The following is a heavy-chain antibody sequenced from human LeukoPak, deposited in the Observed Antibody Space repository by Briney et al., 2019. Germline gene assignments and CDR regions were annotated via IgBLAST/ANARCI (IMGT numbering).Heavy chain of an antibody. CDR3: ARHDYGDYAGRLFDY. V-gene: IGHV4-39*01. J-gene: IGHJ4*02. D-gene: IGHD4-17*01. Sequence: SETLSLTCTVSGGSISSSSYYWGWIRQPPGKGLEWIVSIYYSGSTYYNPSLKSRVTISVDTSKNQFSLKLSSVTAADTAVYYCARHDYGDYAGRLFDYWGQGTLVTVSS. CDR1: GGSISSSSYY. CDR2: IYYSGST.